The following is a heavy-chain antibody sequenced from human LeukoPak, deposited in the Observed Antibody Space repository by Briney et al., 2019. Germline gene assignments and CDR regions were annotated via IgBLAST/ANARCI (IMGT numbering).Heavy chain of an antibody. V-gene: IGHV3-23*01. D-gene: IGHD3-22*01. Sequence: GGSLRLSCAASGFTFSSYAMSWVRQAPGKGREWGSTISGSGGSTYYADSVKGRFTISRDNSKNTLYLQMNSLRAEDTAVYYCAKGKRIAMIVVVTSFDYWGQGTLVTVSS. J-gene: IGHJ4*02. CDR3: AKGKRIAMIVVVTSFDY. CDR1: GFTFSSYA. CDR2: ISGSGGST.